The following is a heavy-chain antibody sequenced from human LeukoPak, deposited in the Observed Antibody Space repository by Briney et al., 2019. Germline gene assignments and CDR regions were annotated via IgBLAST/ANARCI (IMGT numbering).Heavy chain of an antibody. CDR3: SRIAFGFSFGSGFDN. CDR1: GFTFSDYS. D-gene: IGHD5-18*01. J-gene: IGHJ4*02. Sequence: GMSLRLSCAASGFTFSDYSMQWVRQAPGKGLEWMAVMSHDGTYQFHANSVKGRFTISRDNSRDTLYLQLNSLRTEDTAIYYCSRIAFGFSFGSGFDNWGQGTLVSVSS. V-gene: IGHV3-30*04. CDR2: MSHDGTYQ.